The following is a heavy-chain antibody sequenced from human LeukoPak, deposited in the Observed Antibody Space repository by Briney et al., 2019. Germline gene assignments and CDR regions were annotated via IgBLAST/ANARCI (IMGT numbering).Heavy chain of an antibody. D-gene: IGHD5-18*01. CDR3: ARGWIQLWPRRLYYMDV. Sequence: PSETLSLTCTVSGGSISSSSYYWGWIRQPPGKGLEWIGSIHYSGSTNYNPSLKSRVTISVDTSKNQFSLKLSSVTAADTAVYYCARGWIQLWPRRLYYMDVWGKGTTVTVSS. J-gene: IGHJ6*03. CDR2: IHYSGST. CDR1: GGSISSSSYY. V-gene: IGHV4-39*07.